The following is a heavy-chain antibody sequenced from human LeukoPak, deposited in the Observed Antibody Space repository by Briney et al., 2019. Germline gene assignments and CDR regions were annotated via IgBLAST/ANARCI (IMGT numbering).Heavy chain of an antibody. Sequence: PSETLSLTCAVYGGSFSGYYWSWIRQPPGKGLEWIGEVNHSGSTNYNPSLKSRVTISVDTSKNQFSLKLSSVTAADTAVYYCASKGYSYGYNRDYWGQGTLVTVSS. J-gene: IGHJ4*02. D-gene: IGHD5-18*01. V-gene: IGHV4-34*01. CDR3: ASKGYSYGYNRDY. CDR1: GGSFSGYY. CDR2: VNHSGST.